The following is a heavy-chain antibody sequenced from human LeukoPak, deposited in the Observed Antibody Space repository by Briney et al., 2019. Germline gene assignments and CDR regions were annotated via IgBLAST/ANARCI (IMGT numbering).Heavy chain of an antibody. CDR3: ARSGRSITMVRGVTNWFDP. D-gene: IGHD3-10*01. CDR2: IYTSGST. Sequence: PSETLSLTCTVSGGSISSYYWSWIRQPAGKGLEWLGRIYTSGSTNYNPYLKSRVTMSVGTSKNQFSLKLSSMTAADTAVYYCARSGRSITMVRGVTNWFDPWGQGTLVTVSS. CDR1: GGSISSYY. V-gene: IGHV4-4*07. J-gene: IGHJ5*02.